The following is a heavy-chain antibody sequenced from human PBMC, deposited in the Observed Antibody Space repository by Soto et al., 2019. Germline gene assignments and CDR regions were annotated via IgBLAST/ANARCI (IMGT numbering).Heavy chain of an antibody. J-gene: IGHJ6*02. CDR3: ARDNRGYYGSGSYSTYGMDV. Sequence: NPSETLSLTCTFSVVSISSGDYYWSWIRQPPGKGLEWIGYIYYSGSTYYNPSLKSRVTISVDTSKNQFSLKLSSVTAADTAVYYCARDNRGYYGSGSYSTYGMDVGGQGTTVTV. D-gene: IGHD3-10*01. CDR2: IYYSGST. CDR1: VVSISSGDYY. V-gene: IGHV4-30-4*01.